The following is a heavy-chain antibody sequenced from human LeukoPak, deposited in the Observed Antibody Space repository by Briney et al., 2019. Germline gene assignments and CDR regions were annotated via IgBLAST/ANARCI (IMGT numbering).Heavy chain of an antibody. V-gene: IGHV5-51*01. CDR3: ARQGCSSTSCYMGVYFDY. J-gene: IGHJ4*02. D-gene: IGHD2-2*02. Sequence: KVGEPLKISCKGSGYSFTSYWIGWVRQMPGKGLEWMGIIYPGDSDTRYSPSFQGQVTISADKSISTAYLQWSSLKASDTAMYYCARQGCSSTSCYMGVYFDYWGQGTLVTVSS. CDR1: GYSFTSYW. CDR2: IYPGDSDT.